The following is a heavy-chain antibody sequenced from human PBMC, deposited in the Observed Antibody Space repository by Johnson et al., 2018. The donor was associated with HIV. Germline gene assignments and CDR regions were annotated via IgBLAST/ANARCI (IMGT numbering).Heavy chain of an antibody. Sequence: QMLLVESGGGVVQPGRSLRLSCAASGFTFTNYGMHWVRQAPGKGLEWVAVISHDGRNEYYTESVGGRFTISRDNSKNTLHLQMNSLRAEDTAVYYCAKEPAVGYSGSFSGAFDIWGRGTMVTVSS. V-gene: IGHV3-30*18. J-gene: IGHJ3*02. D-gene: IGHD1-26*01. CDR1: GFTFTNYG. CDR2: ISHDGRNE. CDR3: AKEPAVGYSGSFSGAFDI.